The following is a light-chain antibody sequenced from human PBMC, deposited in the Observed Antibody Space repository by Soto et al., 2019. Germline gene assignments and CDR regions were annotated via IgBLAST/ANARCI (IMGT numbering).Light chain of an antibody. CDR2: DNN. CDR3: GTWDSSLSAVV. V-gene: IGLV1-51*01. CDR1: SSNIGNTF. J-gene: IGLJ2*01. Sequence: QSVLTQPPSVSAAPEQKVTISCSGSSSNIGNTFVSWYQQLPGTAPKLLVYDNNKRPSGIPDRFSGSKSGTSATLGITGLQTGDEANYYCGTWDSSLSAVVFGGGTKLPVL.